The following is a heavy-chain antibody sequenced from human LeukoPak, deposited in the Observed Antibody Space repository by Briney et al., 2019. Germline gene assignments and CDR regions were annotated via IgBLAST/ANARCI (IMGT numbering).Heavy chain of an antibody. CDR1: GYRFTSYG. J-gene: IGHJ4*02. D-gene: IGHD2-2*01. V-gene: IGHV1-18*01. CDR3: AREYCSTNRWYMADY. CDR2: ISGYNGNT. Sequence: AASVKVSCKASGYRFTSYGISWVRQAPGQGLEWMGWISGYNGNTNYAQKLQGRVTMTTDTSTSTAYMELRSLRSDDTAVYYCAREYCSTNRWYMADYLGQGTLVTVSS.